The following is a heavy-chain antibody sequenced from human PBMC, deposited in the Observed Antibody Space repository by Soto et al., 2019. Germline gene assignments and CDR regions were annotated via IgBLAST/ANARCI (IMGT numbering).Heavy chain of an antibody. J-gene: IGHJ4*02. D-gene: IGHD2-2*01. V-gene: IGHV3-23*01. Sequence: GGSLRLSCAASGFTFSNYAMNWVRQVPGKGLEWVSAISSSADSTYHADSGKGRFTISRDNSKNTLSLQMDSLRAEDTAVYYCARGLGYCSSSSCPLDYWGRGTLVTVSS. CDR3: ARGLGYCSSSSCPLDY. CDR1: GFTFSNYA. CDR2: ISSSADST.